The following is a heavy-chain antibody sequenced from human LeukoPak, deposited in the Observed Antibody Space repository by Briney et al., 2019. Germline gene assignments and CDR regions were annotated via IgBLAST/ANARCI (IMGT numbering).Heavy chain of an antibody. D-gene: IGHD3-10*01. J-gene: IGHJ4*02. V-gene: IGHV4-38-2*02. Sequence: PSETLSLTCNVSGYTMNSGYYWSWIRQTPGNGLEWIGGTTHSGSTDYNPSLKSRVSVSVDTSKNQFSLRLTSVTAADTAVYYCARGPAYSWLRSGSVCFFDFWGQGVLVTVSS. CDR3: ARGPAYSWLRSGSVCFFDF. CDR1: GYTMNSGYY. CDR2: TTHSGST.